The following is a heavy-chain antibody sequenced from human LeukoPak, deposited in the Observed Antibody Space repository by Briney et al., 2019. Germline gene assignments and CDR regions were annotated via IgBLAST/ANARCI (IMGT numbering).Heavy chain of an antibody. D-gene: IGHD6-13*01. CDR3: ARHSPGIAAVGNWFDP. V-gene: IGHV4-39*01. CDR1: GGSISSSSYY. Sequence: SETLSLTCTVSGGSISSSSYYWGWIRQPPGKGLEWIGSIYYSGSTYYNPSLKSRVTISVDTSKNQSSLKLSSVTAADTAVYYCARHSPGIAAVGNWFDPWGQGTLVTVSS. J-gene: IGHJ5*02. CDR2: IYYSGST.